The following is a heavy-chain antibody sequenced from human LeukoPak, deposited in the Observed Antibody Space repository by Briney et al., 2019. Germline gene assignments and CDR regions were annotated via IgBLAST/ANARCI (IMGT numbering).Heavy chain of an antibody. D-gene: IGHD5-24*01. CDR1: GDSISNYY. V-gene: IGHV4-59*01. J-gene: IGHJ4*02. CDR2: IYYSGST. CDR3: AREDGRDGYNYVAY. Sequence: SETLSLTCTVSGDSISNYYWSWIRQPPGKGLEWIGYIYYSGSTNYNPSLKSRVTISVDTSKNQFSLKLSSVTAADTAVYYCAREDGRDGYNYVAYWGQGTLVTVSS.